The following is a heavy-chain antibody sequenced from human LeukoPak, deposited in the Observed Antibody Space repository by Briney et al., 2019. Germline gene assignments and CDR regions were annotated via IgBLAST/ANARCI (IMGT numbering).Heavy chain of an antibody. CDR3: ARALNTYYYDSSGYFPDYAFDI. CDR2: IYTSGST. V-gene: IGHV4-4*07. J-gene: IGHJ3*02. CDR1: GGSISSYY. Sequence: SETLSLTCTVSGGSISSYYWSWIRQPAGKGLEWIGRIYTSGSTNYNPSLKSRVTMSVDTSKNQFSLKLSSVTAADTAVYYCARALNTYYYDSSGYFPDYAFDIWGQGTMVTVSS. D-gene: IGHD3-22*01.